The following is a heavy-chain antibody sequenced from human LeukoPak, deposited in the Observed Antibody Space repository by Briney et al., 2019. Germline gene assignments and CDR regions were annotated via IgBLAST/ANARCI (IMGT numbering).Heavy chain of an antibody. CDR1: GGSISSYY. Sequence: PSETLSLTCTVSGGSISSYYWSWIRQPPGKGLEWIGEINHSGSTNYNPSLKSRVTISVDTSKNQFSLKLSSVTAADTAVYYCARGKVGRIAAAGKFNWFDPWGQGTLVTVSS. D-gene: IGHD6-13*01. CDR3: ARGKVGRIAAAGKFNWFDP. V-gene: IGHV4-34*01. J-gene: IGHJ5*02. CDR2: INHSGST.